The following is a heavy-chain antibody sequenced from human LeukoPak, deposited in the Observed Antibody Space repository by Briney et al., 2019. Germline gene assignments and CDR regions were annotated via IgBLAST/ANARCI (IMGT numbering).Heavy chain of an antibody. CDR3: ARHVATNYYYNYYGLDV. V-gene: IGHV4-39*01. Sequence: PSETLSLTCAVSGGSISSNSYYWGWVRQSPGKGLEWIGAIYYSGNTYYSPSLKSRVTISADTSKNQFSLNLSAVTAADAATYYCARHVATNYYYNYYGLDVWAKGPRSPSP. CDR2: IYYSGNT. J-gene: IGHJ6*02. CDR1: GGSISSNSYY.